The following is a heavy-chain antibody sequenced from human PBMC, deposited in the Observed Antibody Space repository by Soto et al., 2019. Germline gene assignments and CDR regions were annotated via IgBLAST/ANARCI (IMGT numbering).Heavy chain of an antibody. Sequence: EVPLLESGGGLVQPGGSLRLSCAASGFTFSSYAMSWVRQAPGKGLEWVSVISGSGDSTYYADSVKGRFTISRDNSKYTPYLQMNSLRAEDTAVYYCARRGSGSYYDYWGQGTLVTVSS. D-gene: IGHD1-26*01. CDR1: GFTFSSYA. V-gene: IGHV3-23*01. CDR2: ISGSGDST. CDR3: ARRGSGSYYDY. J-gene: IGHJ4*02.